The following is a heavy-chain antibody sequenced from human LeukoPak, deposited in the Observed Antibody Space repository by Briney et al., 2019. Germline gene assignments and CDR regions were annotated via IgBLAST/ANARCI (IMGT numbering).Heavy chain of an antibody. CDR3: ARATAMVSGIFDY. Sequence: ASVKVSCKASGGTFSSYAISWVRQAPGQGLEWMGGIIPIFGTANYAQKFQGRVMITTDESTSTAYMELSNLRSEDTAVYYCARATAMVSGIFDYWGQGTLVTVSS. V-gene: IGHV1-69*05. D-gene: IGHD5-18*01. J-gene: IGHJ4*02. CDR2: IIPIFGTA. CDR1: GGTFSSYA.